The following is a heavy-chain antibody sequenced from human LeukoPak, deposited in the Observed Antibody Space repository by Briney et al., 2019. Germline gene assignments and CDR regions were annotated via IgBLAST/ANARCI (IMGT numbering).Heavy chain of an antibody. V-gene: IGHV4-59*12. J-gene: IGHJ4*02. CDR1: GGSISSYY. CDR3: ARAGIAAAGPADY. CDR2: IYYSGST. Sequence: PSETLSLTCTVSGGSISSYYWSWIRQPPGKGLEWIGYIYYSGSTNYNPSLKSRVTMSVDTSKNQFSLKLSSVTAADTAVYYCARAGIAAAGPADYWGQGTLVTVSS. D-gene: IGHD6-13*01.